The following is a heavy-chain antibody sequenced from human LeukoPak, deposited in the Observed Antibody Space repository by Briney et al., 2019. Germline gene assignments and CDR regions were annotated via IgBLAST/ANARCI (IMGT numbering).Heavy chain of an antibody. CDR1: GGSISSGGYY. J-gene: IGHJ1*01. V-gene: IGHV4-30-2*01. CDR3: ARISSGHRRRSFQH. CDR2: INHSGST. D-gene: IGHD3-22*01. Sequence: PSQTLSLTCTVSGGSISSGGYYWSWIRQPPGKGLEWIGEINHSGSTNYNPSLKSRVTISVDTSKNQFSLKLSSVTAADTAVYYCARISSGHRRRSFQHWGQGTLVTVSS.